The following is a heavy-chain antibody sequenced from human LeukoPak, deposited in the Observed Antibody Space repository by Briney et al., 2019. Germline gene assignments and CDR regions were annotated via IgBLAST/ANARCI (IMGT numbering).Heavy chain of an antibody. CDR3: ARDQYYYDSSVFFSGASLDY. V-gene: IGHV1-18*01. CDR2: ISAYNGNT. J-gene: IGHJ4*02. CDR1: GYTFTSYG. Sequence: ASVKVSCKATGYTFTSYGISWVRQAPGQGLEWMGWISAYNGNTNYAQKFQGRVTITADKSTSTAYMELSSLRSEDTAVYYCARDQYYYDSSVFFSGASLDYGGREP. D-gene: IGHD3-22*01.